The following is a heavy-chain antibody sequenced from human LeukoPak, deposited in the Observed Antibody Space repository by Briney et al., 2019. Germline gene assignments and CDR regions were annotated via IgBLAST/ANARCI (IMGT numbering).Heavy chain of an antibody. D-gene: IGHD6-6*01. CDR2: INPNSGGT. J-gene: IGHJ4*02. Sequence: ASVKVSCKASGYTFTGYYMHWVRQAPGQGIEGMGRINPNSGGTNYAQKFQGRVTMTRDTSISTAYMELSRLRSDDTAVYYCARAIAARVGIDYWGQGTLVTVSS. CDR1: GYTFTGYY. CDR3: ARAIAARVGIDY. V-gene: IGHV1-2*06.